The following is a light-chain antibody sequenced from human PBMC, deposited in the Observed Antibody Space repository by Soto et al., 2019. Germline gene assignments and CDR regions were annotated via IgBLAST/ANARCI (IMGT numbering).Light chain of an antibody. CDR2: GAS. J-gene: IGKJ5*01. CDR1: QSVSSSY. V-gene: IGKV3-20*01. CDR3: QQYGSSPPVT. Sequence: EIVLTQSPGTLSLSPGERATLSCRASQSVSSSYLAWYQQKPGQAPRLLIYGASGRATGIPDRFSGSVSGTYFTLTISRLEPEDFAVYYCQQYGSSPPVTFGQGTRLEIK.